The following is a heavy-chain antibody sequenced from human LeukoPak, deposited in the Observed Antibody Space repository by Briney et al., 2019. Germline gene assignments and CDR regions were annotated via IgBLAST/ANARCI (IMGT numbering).Heavy chain of an antibody. CDR1: GYSFTSYW. Sequence: GASLQISCHGSGYSFTSYWIGWVRQMPGRGLEWMGIIYPGDSDTRYSPSFQGQVTISADKSISTAYLQWGSLKASDTAMYYCASYGSGSAWGQGTLVTVSS. V-gene: IGHV5-51*01. CDR3: ASYGSGSA. CDR2: IYPGDSDT. D-gene: IGHD3-10*01. J-gene: IGHJ5*02.